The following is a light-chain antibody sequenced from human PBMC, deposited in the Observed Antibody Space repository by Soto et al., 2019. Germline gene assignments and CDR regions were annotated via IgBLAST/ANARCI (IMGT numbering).Light chain of an antibody. CDR1: QSIDTY. CDR2: AAT. CDR3: QQVYSTPGT. V-gene: IGKV1-39*01. Sequence: DIQMTQSPSSLSASVGERVTITCRASQSIDTYLNWYQLKPGKAPNLLIYAATRLHTGVPSRFSGSGSGTGFTLGNNNLQAEDFATYYGQQVYSTPGTFRQGTKV. J-gene: IGKJ1*01.